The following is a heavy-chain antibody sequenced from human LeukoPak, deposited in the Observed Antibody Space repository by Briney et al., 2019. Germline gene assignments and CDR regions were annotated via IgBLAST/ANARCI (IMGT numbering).Heavy chain of an antibody. Sequence: ASVKVSCKASGYTFTSYYMHWVRQAPGQGLEWMGIINPSGGSTSYAQKFQGRVTMTRDTSTSTVYMELSSLRSEDTAVYYCARDLRPRYCSSTSCSNYWGQETLVTVSS. D-gene: IGHD2-2*01. V-gene: IGHV1-46*01. CDR2: INPSGGST. J-gene: IGHJ4*02. CDR1: GYTFTSYY. CDR3: ARDLRPRYCSSTSCSNY.